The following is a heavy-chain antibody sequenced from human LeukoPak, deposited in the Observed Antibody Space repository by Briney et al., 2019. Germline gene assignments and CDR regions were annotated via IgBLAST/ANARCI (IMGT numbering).Heavy chain of an antibody. J-gene: IGHJ4*02. Sequence: SVKVSCKASGGTFSSYAISWVRQAPGQGLEWMGGIIPIFGTANYAQKFQGRVTITADESTSTAYMELSSLRSEDTAVYYCARGGYSGYDDGFGFDYWSQGTLVTVSS. CDR2: IIPIFGTA. D-gene: IGHD5-12*01. CDR3: ARGGYSGYDDGFGFDY. CDR1: GGTFSSYA. V-gene: IGHV1-69*13.